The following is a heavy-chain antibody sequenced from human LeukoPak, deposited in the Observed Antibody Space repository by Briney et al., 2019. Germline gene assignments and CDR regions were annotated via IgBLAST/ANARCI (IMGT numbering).Heavy chain of an antibody. CDR3: ARDRGITMVRGVFGY. V-gene: IGHV3-21*01. D-gene: IGHD3-10*01. Sequence: NPGGSLRLSCAASGFTFSSYSMNWVRQAPGKGLEWVSSISSSSSYIYYADSVKGRFTISRDNAKNSLYLQKNSLRAEDTAVYYCARDRGITMVRGVFGYWGQGTLVTVAS. CDR2: ISSSSSYI. CDR1: GFTFSSYS. J-gene: IGHJ4*02.